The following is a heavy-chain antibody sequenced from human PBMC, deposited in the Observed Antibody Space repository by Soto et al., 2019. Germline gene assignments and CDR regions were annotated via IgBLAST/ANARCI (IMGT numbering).Heavy chain of an antibody. D-gene: IGHD3-22*01. CDR3: ARDLWRQPPNYYDSSGYLFDY. V-gene: IGHV1-69*01. CDR2: IIPIFGTA. Sequence: QVQLVQSGAEVKKPGSSVKVSCKASGGTFSSYAISWVRQAPGQGLEWMGGIIPIFGTANYAQKFQGRVTITADESTSTAYMELSSLRSEDTAVYYCARDLWRQPPNYYDSSGYLFDYWGQGTLVTVSS. J-gene: IGHJ4*02. CDR1: GGTFSSYA.